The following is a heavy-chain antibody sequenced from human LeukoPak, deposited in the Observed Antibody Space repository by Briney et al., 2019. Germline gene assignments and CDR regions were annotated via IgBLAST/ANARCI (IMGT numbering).Heavy chain of an antibody. CDR3: ARDRKYYYHMDV. D-gene: IGHD1-14*01. Sequence: SETLSLTCTVSGGSLSSYYWSWLRQPPGKGLEWIGYIYYSGSTNYNPSLKSRVTISVDTSKNQFSLKLSSVTAADTAVYYCARDRKYYYHMDVWGKGTTVTVSS. CDR2: IYYSGST. CDR1: GGSLSSYY. J-gene: IGHJ6*03. V-gene: IGHV4-59*01.